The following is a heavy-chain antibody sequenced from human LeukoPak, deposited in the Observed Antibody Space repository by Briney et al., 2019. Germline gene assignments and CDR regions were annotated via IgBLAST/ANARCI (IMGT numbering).Heavy chain of an antibody. CDR2: IYTSGST. D-gene: IGHD2-15*01. CDR3: ARKSCSGGSCPHDY. V-gene: IGHV4-4*07. CDR1: GGPISSYY. J-gene: IGHJ4*02. Sequence: SETLSLTCTVSGGPISSYYWSWIRQPAGKGLEWIGRIYTSGSTNYNPSLKSRVTMSVDTSKNQFSLKLSSVTAADTAVYYCARKSCSGGSCPHDYWGQGTLVTVSS.